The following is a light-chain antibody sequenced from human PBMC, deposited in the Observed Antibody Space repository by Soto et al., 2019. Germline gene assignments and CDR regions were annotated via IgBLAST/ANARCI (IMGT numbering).Light chain of an antibody. CDR1: QTISSW. CDR3: QESYSTPLT. J-gene: IGKJ4*01. V-gene: IGKV1-5*03. Sequence: DIQMTQSPSTLSGSVGDRVTITFRASQTISSWLAWYQQKPGKAPKLLIYKASTLKSGVPSRFSGSGSGTDFTLTISNLQPEDFATYYCQESYSTPLTFGGGTKVDIK. CDR2: KAS.